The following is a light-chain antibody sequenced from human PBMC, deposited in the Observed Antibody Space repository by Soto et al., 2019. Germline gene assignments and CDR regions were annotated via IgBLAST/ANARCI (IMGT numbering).Light chain of an antibody. J-gene: IGKJ1*01. Sequence: EIVLTQSPGTLSLSPGERATLSCRASQSVTSNYLAWYQQKPGQAPRLLTFGASIRDTGLPDRFSGSGSGTDFTLTISRLEPEDFAVYYCQQYGGSPGTFGQGTKVEIK. V-gene: IGKV3-20*01. CDR1: QSVTSNY. CDR3: QQYGGSPGT. CDR2: GAS.